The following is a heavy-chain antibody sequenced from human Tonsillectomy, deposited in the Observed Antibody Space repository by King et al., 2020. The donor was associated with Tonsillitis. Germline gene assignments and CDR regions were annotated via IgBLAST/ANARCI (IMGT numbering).Heavy chain of an antibody. D-gene: IGHD6-19*01. V-gene: IGHV2-70*04. J-gene: IGHJ4*02. CDR3: ARMSGGWYYFDY. CDR1: GFSLSSSGMR. CDR2: IDWDDDK. Sequence: TLKESGPALVKPTQTLTLTCTFSGFSLSSSGMRVSWIRQPPGKALELLARIDWDDDKFYSTSLKTRHTISKDTPKNQVVLTMTNMDPVETATYYCARMSGGWYYFDYWGQGTLVTVSS.